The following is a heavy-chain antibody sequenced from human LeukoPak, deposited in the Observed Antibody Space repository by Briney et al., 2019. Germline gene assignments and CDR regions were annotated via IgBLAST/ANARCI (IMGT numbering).Heavy chain of an antibody. CDR3: AKDMNSYGSGSSYNPWGPFDS. CDR2: IAWNTGNT. CDR1: GFPFRSYA. J-gene: IGHJ4*02. D-gene: IGHD3-10*01. V-gene: IGHV3-9*01. Sequence: GGSLRLSCAGSGFPFRSYAMGWVRQAPGKGLEWVSGIAWNTGNTGYADSVKGRFTISRDNAENSLYLQMNSLRAEDTALYYCAKDMNSYGSGSSYNPWGPFDSWGQGTLVTVSS.